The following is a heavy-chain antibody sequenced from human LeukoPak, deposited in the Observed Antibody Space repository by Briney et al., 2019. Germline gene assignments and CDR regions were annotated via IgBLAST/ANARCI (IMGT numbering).Heavy chain of an antibody. D-gene: IGHD2-15*01. J-gene: IGHJ4*02. CDR1: GGTFSSYA. CDR3: ARGYCSGGSCYELNY. CDR2: IIPIFGTA. V-gene: IGHV1-69*05. Sequence: GASVKVSCKASGGTFSSYAISWVRQAPGQGLEWMGRIIPIFGTANYAQKFQGRVTITTDESTSTAYMELSGLRSEDTAVYYCARGYCSGGSCYELNYWGQGTLVTVSS.